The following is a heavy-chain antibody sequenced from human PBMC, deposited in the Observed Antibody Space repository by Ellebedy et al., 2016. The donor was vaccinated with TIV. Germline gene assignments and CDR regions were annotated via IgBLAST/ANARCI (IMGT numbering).Heavy chain of an antibody. Sequence: SVKVSCXASGGTFSSYAISWVRQAPGQGLEWMGGIIPIFGTANYAQKFQGRVTITADESTSTAYMELSSLRSEDTAVYYCAMSTIVVPAASYFDYWGQGTLVTVSS. CDR1: GGTFSSYA. CDR2: IIPIFGTA. V-gene: IGHV1-69*13. D-gene: IGHD2-2*01. J-gene: IGHJ4*02. CDR3: AMSTIVVPAASYFDY.